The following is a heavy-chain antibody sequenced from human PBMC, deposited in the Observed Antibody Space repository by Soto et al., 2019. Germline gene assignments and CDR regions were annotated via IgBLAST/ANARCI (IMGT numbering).Heavy chain of an antibody. J-gene: IGHJ5*02. CDR2: IIPILGIA. CDR1: GGTFSSYT. V-gene: IGHV1-69*04. CDR3: ARDHGDKQPSIAAAGTNWFDP. D-gene: IGHD6-13*01. Sequence: SVKVSCKASGGTFSSYTISWVRQAPGQGLEWMGRIIPILGIANYAQKFQGRVTITADKSTSTAYMELSSLRSEDTAVYYCARDHGDKQPSIAAAGTNWFDPWGQGTLVTVSS.